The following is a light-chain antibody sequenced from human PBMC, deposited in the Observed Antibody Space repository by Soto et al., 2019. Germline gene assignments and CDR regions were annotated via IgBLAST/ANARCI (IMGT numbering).Light chain of an antibody. CDR1: TSNIGSNT. V-gene: IGLV1-44*01. CDR2: SNN. Sequence: QSVLTQPPSASGTAGQRVTISCSGSTSNIGSNTVNWYQQLPGTAPRTLIYSNNQRPSGVPDRFFGSKSGTSGSLAISGLLSEDGADYYCAAWDDGLNGYVFGTGTKLTVL. J-gene: IGLJ1*01. CDR3: AAWDDGLNGYV.